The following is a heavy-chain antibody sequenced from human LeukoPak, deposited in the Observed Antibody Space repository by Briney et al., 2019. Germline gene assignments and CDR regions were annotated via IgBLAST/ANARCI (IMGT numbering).Heavy chain of an antibody. CDR2: IKHDGSDT. CDR1: GFSFSSYW. D-gene: IGHD6-19*01. V-gene: IGHV3-7*01. CDR3: ARGVFSSGWYPDNFDC. Sequence: GGSLRLSCAASGFSFSSYWMSWVRQAPEKGLEWVANIKHDGSDTFHVDSLKGRFTISRDNAKNSLYLQMNGLRAEDTALYYCARGVFSSGWYPDNFDCWGQGTLVTVSS. J-gene: IGHJ4*02.